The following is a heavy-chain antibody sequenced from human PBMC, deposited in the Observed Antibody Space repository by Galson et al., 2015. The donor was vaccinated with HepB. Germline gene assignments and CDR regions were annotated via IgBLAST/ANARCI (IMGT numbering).Heavy chain of an antibody. CDR1: GESFSGYY. Sequence: SETLSLTCAVYGESFSGYYWSWIRQPPGKGLEWIGEINHSGSTNYNPSLKSRVTISVDTSKNQSSLKLSSVTAADTAVYYCARDGAFDIWGQGTMVTVSS. J-gene: IGHJ3*02. CDR3: ARDGAFDI. V-gene: IGHV4-34*01. CDR2: INHSGST.